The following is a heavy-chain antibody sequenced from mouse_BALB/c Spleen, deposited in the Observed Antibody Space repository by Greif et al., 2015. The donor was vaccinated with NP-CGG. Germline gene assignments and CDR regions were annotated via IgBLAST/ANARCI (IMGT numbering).Heavy chain of an antibody. V-gene: IGHV2-6-1*01. CDR3: ARHCYGNYYYAMDY. CDR2: IWSDGST. D-gene: IGHD2-1*01. Sequence: VKLMESGPGLVAPSQSLSITCTISGFSLTSYGVHWVRQPPGKGLEWLVVIWSDGSTTYNSALKSRLSISKDNSKSQVFLKMNSLQTDDTAMYYCARHCYGNYYYAMDYWGQGTSVTVSS. CDR1: GFSLTSYG. J-gene: IGHJ4*01.